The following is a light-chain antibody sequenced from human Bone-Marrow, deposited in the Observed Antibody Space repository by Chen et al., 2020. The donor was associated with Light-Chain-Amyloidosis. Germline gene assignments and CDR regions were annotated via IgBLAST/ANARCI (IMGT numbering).Light chain of an antibody. Sequence: IAVTHSPATLSSSPGDRATLSCWDSQTISSNYLAWYQQKPGQAPRLVIFGASSRAGGIPARFGGSGSGTDFTLTISRLEPEDFAVYYCQQYGSSPYTFGQGTKLEIK. CDR2: GAS. CDR1: QTISSNY. J-gene: IGKJ2*01. CDR3: QQYGSSPYT. V-gene: IGKV3-20*01.